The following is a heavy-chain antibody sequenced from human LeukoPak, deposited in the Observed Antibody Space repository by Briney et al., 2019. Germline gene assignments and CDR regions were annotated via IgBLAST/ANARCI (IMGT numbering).Heavy chain of an antibody. Sequence: GGSLRLSCAASGFTVSSNYMSWVRQAPGKGLEWVLVIYSGGSTYYADSVKGRFTISRDNSKNTLYLQMNSLRAEDTAVYYCARDRVLGSYPGEGYFQHWGQGTLVTVSS. V-gene: IGHV3-66*01. CDR2: IYSGGST. J-gene: IGHJ1*01. CDR3: ARDRVLGSYPGEGYFQH. D-gene: IGHD1-26*01. CDR1: GFTVSSNY.